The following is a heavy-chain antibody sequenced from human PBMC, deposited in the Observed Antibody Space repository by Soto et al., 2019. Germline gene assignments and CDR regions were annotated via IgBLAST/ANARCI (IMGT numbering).Heavy chain of an antibody. CDR2: IYYSGST. Sequence: SETLSLTCTVSGGSISSYYWSWIRQPPGKGLEWFGYIYYSGSTNYNPSLKSRVTISVDTSKNQFSLKLSSVTAADTVVYYCARNHRYYYDSSGYYPAYYFDYWGQGTLVTVSS. CDR1: GGSISSYY. D-gene: IGHD3-22*01. V-gene: IGHV4-59*08. J-gene: IGHJ4*02. CDR3: ARNHRYYYDSSGYYPAYYFDY.